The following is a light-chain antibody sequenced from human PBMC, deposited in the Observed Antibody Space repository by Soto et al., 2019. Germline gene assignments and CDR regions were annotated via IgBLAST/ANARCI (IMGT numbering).Light chain of an antibody. CDR2: YVS. CDR1: SSDVGGYNY. CDR3: SSYAGSYTWV. J-gene: IGLJ3*02. Sequence: QPVLTQPRSVSGSPGQSVTISCTGTSSDVGGYNYVSWYQQHPGKAPKLMIYYVSKRPSGVPDRFSGSKSGNTASLTISGLQAEDEADYYCSSYAGSYTWVFGGGTKVTVL. V-gene: IGLV2-11*01.